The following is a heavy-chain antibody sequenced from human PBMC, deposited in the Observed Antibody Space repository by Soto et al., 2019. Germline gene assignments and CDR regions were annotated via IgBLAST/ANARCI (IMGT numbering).Heavy chain of an antibody. J-gene: IGHJ4*02. CDR3: ASDIGPNTFDY. Sequence: EVHLVESGGGLVQPGGSLRLSCVASGFSFTNYWMIWARQAPGKGLEWLANINGDGSEIHYVDYVKGRFTISRDNAKRSLFLQINSLRAEDKALYFCASDIGPNTFDYWGQGTLVTVSS. D-gene: IGHD1-26*01. CDR1: GFSFTNYW. V-gene: IGHV3-7*01. CDR2: INGDGSEI.